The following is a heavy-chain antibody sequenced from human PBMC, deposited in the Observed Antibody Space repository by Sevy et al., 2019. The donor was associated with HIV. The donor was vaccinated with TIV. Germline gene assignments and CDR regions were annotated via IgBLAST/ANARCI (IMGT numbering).Heavy chain of an antibody. CDR3: AKESGSYYDFWSGHDAFAI. J-gene: IGHJ3*02. D-gene: IGHD3-3*01. V-gene: IGHV3-30*18. CDR2: ISYDGSSK. CDR1: VFNFSSYG. Sequence: GGSLRLSCAASVFNFSSYGMHWVRQAPGKGLEWVAVISYDGSSKYYADSVKGRSTISRDNSKNTVYLQINRLRAEDTAVYYCAKESGSYYDFWSGHDAFAIWGQGTMVTVSS.